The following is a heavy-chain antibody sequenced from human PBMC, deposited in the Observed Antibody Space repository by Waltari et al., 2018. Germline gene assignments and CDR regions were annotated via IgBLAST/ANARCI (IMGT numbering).Heavy chain of an antibody. V-gene: IGHV3-9*01. D-gene: IGHD3-10*01. CDR2: ISWNSGSI. CDR1: GFTFDDYA. Sequence: EVQLVESGGGLVQPGRSLRLSCAASGFTFDDYAMHWVRQAPGKGLEWVSGISWNSGSIGYADSVKGRFTISRDNAKNSLYLQMNSLRAEDTAVYYCARLLGGLLWFGESYFDYWGQGTLVTVSS. J-gene: IGHJ4*02. CDR3: ARLLGGLLWFGESYFDY.